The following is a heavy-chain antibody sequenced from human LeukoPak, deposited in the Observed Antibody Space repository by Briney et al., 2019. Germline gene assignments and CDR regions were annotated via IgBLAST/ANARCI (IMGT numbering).Heavy chain of an antibody. D-gene: IGHD5-18*01. CDR1: EFTFRSYA. CDR3: ARAGYSMDTEYFQH. V-gene: IGHV3-23*01. J-gene: IGHJ1*01. Sequence: QPGGSLRLSCAASEFTFRSYAMQWVRQAPGKGLEWVSGISDSGDRTFYADSVKGRFTISRDNAKSSLYLQMNSLRAEDTAVYYCARAGYSMDTEYFQHWGQGTLVTVSS. CDR2: ISDSGDRT.